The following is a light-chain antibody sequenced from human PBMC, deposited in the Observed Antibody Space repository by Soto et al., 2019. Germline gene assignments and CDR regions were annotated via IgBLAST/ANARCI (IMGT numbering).Light chain of an antibody. V-gene: IGKV1-5*01. CDR2: HAY. J-gene: IGKJ1*01. Sequence: DIQMTQSPSTLSASVGDRVTITCRASQSISSWLAWYQQKPGKAPKLLIYHAYSLESGVPSRFSGSESGTEFTLTINSLQPDDFATYYCQQYNSYPWTFGQWTKVEIK. CDR3: QQYNSYPWT. CDR1: QSISSW.